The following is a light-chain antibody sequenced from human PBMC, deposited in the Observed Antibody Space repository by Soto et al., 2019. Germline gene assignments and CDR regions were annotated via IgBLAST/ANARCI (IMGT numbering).Light chain of an antibody. CDR2: EGS. J-gene: IGLJ7*01. CDR3: CSYAGSSAAV. Sequence: QSVLTQPASVSGSPGQSITISCTGTSSDVGSYNLVSWYQQHPGKAPKLMIYEGSKWPSGVSNRFSGSKSGNTASLTISGLQAEDEADYYCCSYAGSSAAVFGGGTQLTVL. CDR1: SSDVGSYNL. V-gene: IGLV2-23*01.